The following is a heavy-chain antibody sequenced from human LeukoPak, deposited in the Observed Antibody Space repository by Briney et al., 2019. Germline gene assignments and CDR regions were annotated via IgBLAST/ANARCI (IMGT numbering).Heavy chain of an antibody. CDR2: IYTSGST. CDR1: GGSISSYC. CDR3: ARDLTYSSGWYYYYYYYMDV. J-gene: IGHJ6*03. V-gene: IGHV4-4*07. Sequence: SETLSLTCTVSGGSISSYCWSWIRQPAGKGLEWIGRIYTSGSTNYNPSLKSRVTMSVDTSKNQFSLKLSSVTAADTAVYYCARDLTYSSGWYYYYYYYMDVWGKGTTVTVSS. D-gene: IGHD6-19*01.